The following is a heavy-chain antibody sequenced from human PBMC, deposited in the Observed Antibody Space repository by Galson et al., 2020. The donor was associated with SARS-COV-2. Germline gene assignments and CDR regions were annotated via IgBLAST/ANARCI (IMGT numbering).Heavy chain of an antibody. Sequence: GESLKISCAASGFTFSNAWMSWVRQAPGKGLEWVGRIKSITDGGTTDYAAPVKGRFTISRDDSKNTLYLQMNSLKTEDTAVYYCTTESRPYSGGWYEGGSYSLDYWGQGTLVTVSS. CDR2: IKSITDGGTT. J-gene: IGHJ4*02. D-gene: IGHD6-19*01. V-gene: IGHV3-15*01. CDR1: GFTFSNAW. CDR3: TTESRPYSGGWYEGGSYSLDY.